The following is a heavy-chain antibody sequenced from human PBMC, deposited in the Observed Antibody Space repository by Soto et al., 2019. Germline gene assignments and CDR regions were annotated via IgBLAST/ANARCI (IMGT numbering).Heavy chain of an antibody. CDR1: GGSISSSSYY. D-gene: IGHD3-22*01. Sequence: XVTLSLTYTVSGGSISSSSYYWGWIRQPPGKGLEWIGSIYYSGSTYYNPSLKSRVTISVDTSKNQFSLKLSSVTAAETAVYYCARHWHYYDSSGYYSLRANWFDPWGQGTLVTVSS. CDR2: IYYSGST. CDR3: ARHWHYYDSSGYYSLRANWFDP. V-gene: IGHV4-39*01. J-gene: IGHJ5*02.